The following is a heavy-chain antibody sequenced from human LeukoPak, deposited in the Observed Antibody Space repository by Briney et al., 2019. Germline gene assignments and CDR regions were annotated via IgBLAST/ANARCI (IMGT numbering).Heavy chain of an antibody. CDR3: ARGLGKGYISGGWFDP. V-gene: IGHV3-7*01. Sequence: GGSLRLSCAASGFTFSTLWMSWVRQAPGKGLEWVANIKQDGSETYYVDSVKGRFTISRDNAKNSLYLQMNSLRAEDTAVYYCARGLGKGYISGGWFDPWGQGTLVTVSS. CDR2: IKQDGSET. D-gene: IGHD6-25*01. J-gene: IGHJ5*02. CDR1: GFTFSTLW.